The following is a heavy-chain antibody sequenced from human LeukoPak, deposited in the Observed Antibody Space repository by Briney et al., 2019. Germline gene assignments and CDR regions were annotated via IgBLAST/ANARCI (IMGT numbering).Heavy chain of an antibody. CDR1: GFTVSSYW. CDR3: AKTSLSDPSGHYYYMDV. D-gene: IGHD3-3*01. V-gene: IGHV3-30*02. CDR2: IRFDGTSE. Sequence: GGSLRLSCAASGFTVSSYWMSWVRQAPGKGLEWVAFIRFDGTSEFYADSVKARFTISRDNSQNTVSLQLNNLRIEDTALYYCAKTSLSDPSGHYYYMDVWGKGTTVTVSS. J-gene: IGHJ6*03.